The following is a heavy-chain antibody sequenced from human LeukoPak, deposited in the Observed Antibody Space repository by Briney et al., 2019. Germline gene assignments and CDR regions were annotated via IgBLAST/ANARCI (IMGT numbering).Heavy chain of an antibody. CDR2: ISGSGGST. D-gene: IGHD4-11*01. Sequence: GGSLRLSCAASGFMFSTYAMSWVRQAPGKGLEWVSLISGSGGSTYYADSVKGRFTISRDNGKNTLSLQMNSLRAEDTALYYCAKERLTTTTFDSWGRGNLVTVSS. J-gene: IGHJ4*02. CDR3: AKERLTTTTFDS. V-gene: IGHV3-23*01. CDR1: GFMFSTYA.